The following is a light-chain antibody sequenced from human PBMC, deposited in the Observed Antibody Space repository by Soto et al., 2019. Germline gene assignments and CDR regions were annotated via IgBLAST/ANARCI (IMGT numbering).Light chain of an antibody. CDR2: SSN. V-gene: IGLV1-44*01. J-gene: IGLJ1*01. CDR3: AAWDDSLNGPV. CDR1: SSNIGINT. Sequence: QSVLTQPPSASGTPGQRVTISCSGSSSNIGINTVNWYQQLPGTAPKLLIYSSNQRPSGVPDRFSDSKSGTSASLAISGLQSEDEADYYCAAWDDSLNGPVFGTGTKVTVL.